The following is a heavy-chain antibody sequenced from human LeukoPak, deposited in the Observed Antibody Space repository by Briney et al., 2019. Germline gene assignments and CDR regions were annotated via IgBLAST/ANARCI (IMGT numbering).Heavy chain of an antibody. V-gene: IGHV3-30-3*01. CDR3: ARDRVAVAGTRIAYFGY. D-gene: IGHD6-19*01. Sequence: GGSLRLSCAASGFTFSNYAMHWVRQAPGKGLEWVAVISFDGNNKYYADSVKGRFTISRDNSKNTLYLKMNSLRAEDTALYYCARDRVAVAGTRIAYFGYWGQGTLVTVSS. J-gene: IGHJ4*02. CDR1: GFTFSNYA. CDR2: ISFDGNNK.